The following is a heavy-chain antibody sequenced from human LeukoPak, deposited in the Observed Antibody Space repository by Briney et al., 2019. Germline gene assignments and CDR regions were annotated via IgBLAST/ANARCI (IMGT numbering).Heavy chain of an antibody. CDR2: IYPGDSDT. D-gene: IGHD3-22*01. CDR1: GYSFTSYW. CDR3: ARPRRRDYYDSSGAFDY. J-gene: IGHJ4*02. V-gene: IGHV5-51*01. Sequence: GASLKISCKGSGYSFTSYWIGWVRQMPGKGLEWMGIIYPGDSDTRYSPSFQGQVTISADKSISTAYLQWSSLKASDTAMYYCARPRRRDYYDSSGAFDYWGQGTLVTVSS.